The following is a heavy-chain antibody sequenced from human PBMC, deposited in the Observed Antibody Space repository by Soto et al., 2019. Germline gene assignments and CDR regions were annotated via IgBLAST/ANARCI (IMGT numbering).Heavy chain of an antibody. D-gene: IGHD6-19*01. Sequence: SRKICSAASGGPFSSYAISWMQQAPGQGLESMGGIIPIFGTANYAQKFQGRVTITADKSTSTAYMELSSLRSEDTPVYYCARGLAVAGDYYFYGMGV. J-gene: IGHJ6*01. V-gene: IGHV1-69*06. CDR1: GGPFSSYA. CDR2: IIPIFGTA. CDR3: ARGLAVAGDYYFYGMGV.